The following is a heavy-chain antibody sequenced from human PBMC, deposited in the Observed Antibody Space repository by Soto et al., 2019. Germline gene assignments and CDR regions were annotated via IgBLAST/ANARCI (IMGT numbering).Heavy chain of an antibody. CDR3: TTDPYYYDSSGYPPHAAYYYGMDV. Sequence: GGSLRLSCAASGFTFSNAWMSWVRQAPGKGLEWVGRIKSKTDGGTTDYAAPVKGRFTISRDDSKNTLYLQMNSLKTEDTAVYYCTTDPYYYDSSGYPPHAAYYYGMDVWGQGTTVTVSS. CDR2: IKSKTDGGTT. J-gene: IGHJ6*02. D-gene: IGHD3-22*01. CDR1: GFTFSNAW. V-gene: IGHV3-15*07.